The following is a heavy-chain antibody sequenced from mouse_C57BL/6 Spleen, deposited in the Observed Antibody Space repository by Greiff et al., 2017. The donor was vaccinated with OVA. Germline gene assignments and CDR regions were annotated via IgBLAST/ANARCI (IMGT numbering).Heavy chain of an antibody. J-gene: IGHJ2*01. CDR2: ISSGSSTI. Sequence: VQLKESGGGLVKPGGSLKLSCAASGFTFSDYGMHWVRQAPEKGLEWVAYISSGSSTIYYADTVKGRFTISRDNAKNTLFLQMTSLRSEDTAMYYCARGLMSYWGKGTTLTVSS. CDR1: GFTFSDYG. D-gene: IGHD2-3*01. CDR3: ARGLMSY. V-gene: IGHV5-17*01.